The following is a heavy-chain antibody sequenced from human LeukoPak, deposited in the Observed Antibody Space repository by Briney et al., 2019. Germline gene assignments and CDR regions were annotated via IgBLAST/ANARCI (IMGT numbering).Heavy chain of an antibody. Sequence: ASVKVSCKASGYTFATYDINWVRQAPGQGLQWMGWINPNSDVTNYAQKFQGRVTMTRDTSISTAYMELSRLRSDDTAVYYCAREDSSGYLRGENYFDYWGQGTLVTVSS. CDR1: GYTFATYD. V-gene: IGHV1-2*02. CDR3: AREDSSGYLRGENYFDY. J-gene: IGHJ4*02. CDR2: INPNSDVT. D-gene: IGHD3-22*01.